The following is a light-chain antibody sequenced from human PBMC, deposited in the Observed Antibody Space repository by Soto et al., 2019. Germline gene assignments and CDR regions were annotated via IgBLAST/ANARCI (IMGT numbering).Light chain of an antibody. V-gene: IGKV3-11*01. Sequence: EIVLTQSPATLSLSPGERATLSCRASQSVSSYLAWYQQKPGQAPRLLIYDASNRATGIPARFSGXXXXXXXXXTISSLEPEDFAVYYCQQRSNWPITFGQGTRLEIK. CDR3: QQRSNWPIT. CDR2: DAS. J-gene: IGKJ5*01. CDR1: QSVSSY.